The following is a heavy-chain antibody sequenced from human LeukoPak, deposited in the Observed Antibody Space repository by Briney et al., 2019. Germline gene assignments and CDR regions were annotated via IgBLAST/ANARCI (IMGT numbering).Heavy chain of an antibody. V-gene: IGHV3-23*01. Sequence: GSLRLSCVVSGFSFKSYRMSWVRQAPGKGLEWVSAISGSGGSTYYADSVKGRFTISRDNSKNTLYLQMNSLRAEDTAVYYCAKDGSHDYVWGSAYYFDYWGQGTLVTVSS. CDR2: ISGSGGST. CDR3: AKDGSHDYVWGSAYYFDY. J-gene: IGHJ4*02. D-gene: IGHD3-16*01. CDR1: GFSFKSYR.